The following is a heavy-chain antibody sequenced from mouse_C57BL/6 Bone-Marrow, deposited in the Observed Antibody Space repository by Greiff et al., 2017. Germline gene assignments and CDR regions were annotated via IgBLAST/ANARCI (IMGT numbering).Heavy chain of an antibody. Sequence: VQLKQSGPELVKPGASVKISCKASGYSFTGYYMNWVKQSPDKSLEWIGEINPSTGGTTYNQKFKAKATLTVDKSSSTAYMQLKSLTSEDSAVYYCASPIFFMDYWGQGTSVTVSS. V-gene: IGHV1-42*01. CDR3: ASPIFFMDY. CDR2: INPSTGGT. CDR1: GYSFTGYY. D-gene: IGHD6-5*01. J-gene: IGHJ4*01.